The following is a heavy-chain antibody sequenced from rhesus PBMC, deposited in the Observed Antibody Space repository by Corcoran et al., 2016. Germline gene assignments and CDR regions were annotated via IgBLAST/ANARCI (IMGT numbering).Heavy chain of an antibody. V-gene: IGHV4-122*02. CDR3: ARVAAGLNLDY. Sequence: QVQLQESGPGLVKPSETLSLTCAVSGGSISRSYYYWSWIRQAPGKGLEWIGYISYRGSTSYNPSLKSRVTISRDTSKNQFSLKLSSVTPADTAVYYCARVAAGLNLDYWGQGVLVTVSS. J-gene: IGHJ4*01. CDR1: GGSISRSYYY. D-gene: IGHD6-13*01. CDR2: ISYRGST.